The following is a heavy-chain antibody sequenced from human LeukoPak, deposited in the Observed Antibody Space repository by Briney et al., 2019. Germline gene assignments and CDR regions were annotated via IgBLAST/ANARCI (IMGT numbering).Heavy chain of an antibody. D-gene: IGHD5-18*01. Sequence: SETLSLTCTVSGGSISSYYWSWIRQPPGKGLEWIGYIYYSGSTNYNPSLKSRVTISVDTSKNQFSLKLSSVTAADTAVYYCARAGGYIYGYVPFDYWGQGTRVSVSS. J-gene: IGHJ4*02. V-gene: IGHV4-59*01. CDR1: GGSISSYY. CDR2: IYYSGST. CDR3: ARAGGYIYGYVPFDY.